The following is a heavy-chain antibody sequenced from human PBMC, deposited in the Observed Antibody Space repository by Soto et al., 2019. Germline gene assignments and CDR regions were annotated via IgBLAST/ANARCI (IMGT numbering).Heavy chain of an antibody. J-gene: IGHJ6*02. Sequence: GGSLRLSCAASGFTFSSYGMHWVRQAPGKGLEWVAVMSYDGSNKYYADSVKGRFTISRDNSKNTLYLQMNSLRAEDTAVYYCAKGLRSYYGSGSYYNAYYYYGMDVWGQGTTVTVSS. CDR3: AKGLRSYYGSGSYYNAYYYYGMDV. CDR2: MSYDGSNK. D-gene: IGHD3-10*01. V-gene: IGHV3-30*18. CDR1: GFTFSSYG.